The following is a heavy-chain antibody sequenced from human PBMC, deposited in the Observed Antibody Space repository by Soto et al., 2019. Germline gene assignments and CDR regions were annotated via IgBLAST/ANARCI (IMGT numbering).Heavy chain of an antibody. CDR2: ISASGGIT. CDR1: GFTFSSYA. CDR3: AKDQVSIPAKKGDYFDY. V-gene: IGHV3-23*01. J-gene: IGHJ4*02. Sequence: EVQLLESGGGLVQPGGSLRLSCAASGFTFSSYAMSWVRQAPGKGLEWVSAISASGGITYYADSVKGRFTISRDNSKNTLYLKMNSLRADDTAVFYCAKDQVSIPAKKGDYFDYWGQGTLVTVSS. D-gene: IGHD2-2*01.